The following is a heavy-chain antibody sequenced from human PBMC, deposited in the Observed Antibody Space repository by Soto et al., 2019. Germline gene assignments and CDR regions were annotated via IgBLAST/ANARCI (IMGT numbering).Heavy chain of an antibody. CDR2: TYYRSKWYN. Sequence: PWQTLSLTCAISGDSVSSNSAAWNWIRQSPSRGLEWLGRTYYRSKWYNDYAVSVKSRITINPDTSKNQFSLQLNSVTPEDTAVYYCARDYCGGDCHIDAFDIWGQGTMVTVSS. J-gene: IGHJ3*02. CDR1: GDSVSSNSAA. CDR3: ARDYCGGDCHIDAFDI. D-gene: IGHD2-21*02. V-gene: IGHV6-1*01.